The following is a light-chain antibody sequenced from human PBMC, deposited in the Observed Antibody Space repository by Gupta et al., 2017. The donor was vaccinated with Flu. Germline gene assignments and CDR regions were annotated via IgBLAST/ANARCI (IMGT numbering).Light chain of an antibody. Sequence: DIVMTQSPDSLAVSLGERATINCKSSQSVLYSSNNKNYLAWYQQKPGQSPKLLIYWASTRESGVPVRFSGSGSGTHFTLTISSLQAEDVAVYYCQQYYTTPRTFGQGTKVEIK. J-gene: IGKJ1*01. CDR3: QQYYTTPRT. CDR1: QSVLYSSNNKNY. V-gene: IGKV4-1*01. CDR2: WAS.